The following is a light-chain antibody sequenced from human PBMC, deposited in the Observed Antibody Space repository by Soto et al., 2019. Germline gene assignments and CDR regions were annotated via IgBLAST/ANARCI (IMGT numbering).Light chain of an antibody. J-gene: IGLJ2*01. V-gene: IGLV1-44*01. CDR3: AAWDDSLNVPG. Sequence: QSVLTQPPSASWTPGQRVTISCSGSSSNIGSNTGNWYQQLPGTAPKLLIYSNNQRPSGVPDRFSGSKSGTSASLAISGLQSEDEADYYCAAWDDSLNVPGFGGGTKVTVL. CDR2: SNN. CDR1: SSNIGSNT.